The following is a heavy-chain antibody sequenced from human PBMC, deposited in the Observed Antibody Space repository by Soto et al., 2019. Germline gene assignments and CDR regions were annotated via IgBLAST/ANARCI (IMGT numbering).Heavy chain of an antibody. D-gene: IGHD3-9*01. Sequence: PSETLSLTCTVSGGSISSSNYYRGWIRQPPGKGLEWIGSIYYIGSTYSNPSLKSRVTISVDTSKNQFSLKLSSVTAADTAVYYCARLGILTGYPRWLDPWGQGNLVTFSS. V-gene: IGHV4-39*01. CDR1: GGSISSSNYY. CDR3: ARLGILTGYPRWLDP. CDR2: IYYIGST. J-gene: IGHJ5*02.